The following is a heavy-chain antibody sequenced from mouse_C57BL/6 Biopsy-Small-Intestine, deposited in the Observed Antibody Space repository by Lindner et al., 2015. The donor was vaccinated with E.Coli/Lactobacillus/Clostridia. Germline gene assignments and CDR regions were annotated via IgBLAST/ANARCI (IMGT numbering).Heavy chain of an antibody. V-gene: IGHV14-1*01. Sequence: VQLQESGAELVRPGASVKLSCTASGFNIKDYYIYWVKQRPKQGLEWITRIDPEDGDTEYAPKFQGKATVTADTSSNTVYLQLSSLTSEDTAVYYCSTGVPTYWGQGTLVTVS. J-gene: IGHJ3*01. CDR1: GFNIKDYY. CDR2: IDPEDGDT. CDR3: STGVPTY.